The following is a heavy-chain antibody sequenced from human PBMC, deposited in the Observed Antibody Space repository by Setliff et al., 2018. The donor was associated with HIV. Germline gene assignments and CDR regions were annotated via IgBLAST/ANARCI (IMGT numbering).Heavy chain of an antibody. CDR1: GYTFTGYY. V-gene: IGHV1-18*04. CDR3: ARGPRCTNGVCYYYFDY. D-gene: IGHD2-8*01. J-gene: IGHJ4*02. Sequence: ASVKVSCKASGYTFTGYYMHWVRQAPGQGLEWMGWISTYNGNTNFAQKLQGRVTMTTDTSTSTAYMELTRLRSDDTAMYYCARGPRCTNGVCYYYFDYWGQGTLVTVSS. CDR2: ISTYNGNT.